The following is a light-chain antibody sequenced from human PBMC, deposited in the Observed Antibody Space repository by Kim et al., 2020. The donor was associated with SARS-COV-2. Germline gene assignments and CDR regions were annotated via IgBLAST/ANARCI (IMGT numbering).Light chain of an antibody. CDR1: QSVNNNY. Sequence: DIVLTQSPGTLSLSPGERATVSCRASQSVNNNYLAWYQQKPGQPPRLLIYGASSRATGIPDRFSGSGSETDFILTISRLDPEDFAVYYCQHYGTSPLTFGGGTKV. CDR3: QHYGTSPLT. V-gene: IGKV3-20*01. CDR2: GAS. J-gene: IGKJ4*01.